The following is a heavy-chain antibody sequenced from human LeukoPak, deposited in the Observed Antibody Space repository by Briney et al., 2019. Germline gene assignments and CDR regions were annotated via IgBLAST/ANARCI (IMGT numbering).Heavy chain of an antibody. J-gene: IGHJ4*02. CDR3: AKDLRDGDRDY. Sequence: GGSLRLSCAASGFIFSDSYMSWVRQGPGKGLEWVSAISGSGGSTYYADSVKGRFTISRDNSKNTLYLQMNSLRAEDTAVYYCAKDLRDGDRDYWGQGTLVTVSS. CDR2: ISGSGGST. V-gene: IGHV3-23*01. D-gene: IGHD3-10*01. CDR1: GFIFSDSY.